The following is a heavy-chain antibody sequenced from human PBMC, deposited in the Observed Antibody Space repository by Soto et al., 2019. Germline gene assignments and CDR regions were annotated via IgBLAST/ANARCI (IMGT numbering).Heavy chain of an antibody. CDR3: AKGVGPNLPLNVFPTVAY. V-gene: IGHV3-23*01. CDR2: ISASGITT. Sequence: EVPLLESGGGVVQPGGSLRLSCATSGIAFSDYAMSWVRQAPGKGLEWVSSISASGITTYYADSVKGRFTISRDNAKNTLYLQMNSLRAEDTAIYYCAKGVGPNLPLNVFPTVAYWGQGTLITVSS. CDR1: GIAFSDYA. D-gene: IGHD1-7*01. J-gene: IGHJ4*02.